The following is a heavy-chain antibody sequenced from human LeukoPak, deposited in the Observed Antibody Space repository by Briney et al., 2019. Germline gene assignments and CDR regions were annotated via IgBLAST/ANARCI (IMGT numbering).Heavy chain of an antibody. V-gene: IGHV1-69*13. D-gene: IGHD1-1*01. Sequence: ASLNVSCKTSGCTFTSYAITWVRQAPGQGLEWMGKIIPISGTTNYAQKLQGRVTFTADESKSKAYLELRSVSSEDTAFYYCARKLRLGGNWFAAWGQGTLVTVSS. CDR1: GCTFTSYA. J-gene: IGHJ5*02. CDR3: ARKLRLGGNWFAA. CDR2: IIPISGTT.